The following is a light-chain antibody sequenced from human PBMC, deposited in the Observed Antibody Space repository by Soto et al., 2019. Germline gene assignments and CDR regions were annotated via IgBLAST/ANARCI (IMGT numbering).Light chain of an antibody. V-gene: IGKV1-39*01. CDR1: QSISSY. Sequence: DIQTTQSPSSLSASVGDRVTISCRASQSISSYLTWYQQKPGKAPKLLIYAASSLQSGVPSRFSGSGSGTDFTLTISSLQPEDFATYYCQQSNSTHITFGQGTRLEIK. J-gene: IGKJ5*01. CDR2: AAS. CDR3: QQSNSTHIT.